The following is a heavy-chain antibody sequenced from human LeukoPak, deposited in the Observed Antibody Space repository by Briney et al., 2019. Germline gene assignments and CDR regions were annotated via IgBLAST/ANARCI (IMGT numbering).Heavy chain of an antibody. D-gene: IGHD3-10*01. Sequence: GGSLRLSCAASGFTFSSYAMGWVRQAPGKGLEWVSAINSAGSTYYGDSVRGRFTISRDNSKNTLYLQMNSLRAEDTAVYYCAKANEMVRGVPFDYWGQGTLVTVSS. CDR3: AKANEMVRGVPFDY. V-gene: IGHV3-23*01. J-gene: IGHJ4*02. CDR2: INSAGST. CDR1: GFTFSSYA.